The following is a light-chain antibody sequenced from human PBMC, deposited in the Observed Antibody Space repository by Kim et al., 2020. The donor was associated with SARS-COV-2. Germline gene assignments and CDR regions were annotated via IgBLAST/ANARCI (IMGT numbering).Light chain of an antibody. CDR1: SSVIRNNY. J-gene: IGLJ1*01. CDR2: DDN. CDR3: RTCDSSLSAGV. V-gene: IGLV1-51*01. Sequence: QKTTLCCSGGSSVIRNNYVSWYQQLPGTAPKLLIYDDNKRPSGIPDRFSGSKSGTSATLGITGLQAGDEADYYCRTCDSSLSAGVFGTGTKVTVL.